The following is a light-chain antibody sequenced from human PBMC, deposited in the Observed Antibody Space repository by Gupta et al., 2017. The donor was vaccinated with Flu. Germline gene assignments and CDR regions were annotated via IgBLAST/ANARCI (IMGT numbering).Light chain of an antibody. J-gene: IGKJ4*01. CDR1: QSVDTN. Sequence: IVMTQSPATLSASPGETVTLSCRASQSVDTNIAWYQQKAGQGPRLLISGASTRAAGVPPRISGSGSGTDFTLTIAGLQSEDFAIYYCQQYSYWPPSTFGGGTQVDLK. CDR3: QQYSYWPPST. CDR2: GAS. V-gene: IGKV3-15*01.